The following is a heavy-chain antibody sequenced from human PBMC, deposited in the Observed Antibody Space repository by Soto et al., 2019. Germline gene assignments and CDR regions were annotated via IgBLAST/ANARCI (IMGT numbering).Heavy chain of an antibody. V-gene: IGHV3-11*01. D-gene: IGHD5-12*01. Sequence: GGSLRLSCAVSGFTLSNSYMTWIRQAPGKGLEWVSYIRSSRNITDYADSVKGRFTIFRDNAKLYLEMNSLRAEDTAVYYCAREMWATPDYWGPGTLVTVSS. J-gene: IGHJ4*02. CDR3: AREMWATPDY. CDR1: GFTLSNSY. CDR2: IRSSRNIT.